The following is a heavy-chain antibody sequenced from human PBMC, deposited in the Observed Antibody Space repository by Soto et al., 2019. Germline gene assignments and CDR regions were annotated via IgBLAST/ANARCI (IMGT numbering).Heavy chain of an antibody. D-gene: IGHD2-15*01. Sequence: VGSLRLSCAASGFTFSSYGMHWVRQAPGKGLEWVAVISYDGSNKYYADSVKGRFTISRDNSKNTLYLQMNSLRAEDTAVYYCAKERYCSGGSCYSVPLFDYWGQGTLVTVSS. V-gene: IGHV3-30*18. J-gene: IGHJ4*02. CDR2: ISYDGSNK. CDR3: AKERYCSGGSCYSVPLFDY. CDR1: GFTFSSYG.